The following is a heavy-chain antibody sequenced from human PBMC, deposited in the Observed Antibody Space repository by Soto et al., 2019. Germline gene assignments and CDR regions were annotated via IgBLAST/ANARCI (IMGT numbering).Heavy chain of an antibody. D-gene: IGHD3-3*01. J-gene: IGHJ6*02. CDR2: FGGVENYT. CDR3: GKGKELGVVRYGLDA. V-gene: IGHV3-74*01. Sequence: GGSLRLSGGASGFSVKRYWMHWVRQAPGKGLVWLSRFGGVENYTDYADSVRGRFTISRDIAKNTIYLQMNSLRAEDTAVYYCGKGKELGVVRYGLDAWGQGTTVTSP. CDR1: GFSVKRYW.